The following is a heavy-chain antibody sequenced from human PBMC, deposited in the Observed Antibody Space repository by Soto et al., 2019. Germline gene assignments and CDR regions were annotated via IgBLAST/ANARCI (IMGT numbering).Heavy chain of an antibody. V-gene: IGHV3-7*01. Sequence: PGGSLRLSCAASGFTFSSYWMNWVRQAPGKGLEWVANIKQDGSEKYYVDSVKGRFTISRDNAKNSLYLQMNSLRAEDTAVYYCARDRRQRVGANYYYYYGMDVWGQGTTVTVSS. CDR1: GFTFSSYW. CDR2: IKQDGSEK. D-gene: IGHD1-26*01. J-gene: IGHJ6*02. CDR3: ARDRRQRVGANYYYYYGMDV.